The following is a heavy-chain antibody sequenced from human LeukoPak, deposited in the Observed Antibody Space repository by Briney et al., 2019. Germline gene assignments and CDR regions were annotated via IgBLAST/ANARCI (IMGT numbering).Heavy chain of an antibody. CDR3: ARGGSSWVYYFDY. Sequence: SETLSLTCTVSGGSVSSGSNYWSWIRQPPVKGLDWIGYIYYSGSTNYNPSLKRRVTISVDTSKNQFSLKLSSVTAADTAVYYCARGGSSWVYYFDYWGQGTLVTVSS. J-gene: IGHJ4*02. V-gene: IGHV4-61*01. D-gene: IGHD6-13*01. CDR2: IYYSGST. CDR1: GGSVSSGSNY.